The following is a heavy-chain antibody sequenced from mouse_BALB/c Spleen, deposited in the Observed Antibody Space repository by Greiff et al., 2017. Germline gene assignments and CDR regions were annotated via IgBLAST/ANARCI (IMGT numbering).Heavy chain of an antibody. D-gene: IGHD2-4*01. CDR1: GFTFSSYG. Sequence: EVQGVESGGDLVKPGGSLKLSCAASGFTFSSYGMSWVRQTPDKRLEWVATISSGGSYTYYPDSVKGRFTISRDNAKNTLYLQMSSLKSEDTAMYYCARLAMITTYFDYWGQGTTLTVSS. V-gene: IGHV5-6*01. J-gene: IGHJ2*01. CDR2: ISSGGSYT. CDR3: ARLAMITTYFDY.